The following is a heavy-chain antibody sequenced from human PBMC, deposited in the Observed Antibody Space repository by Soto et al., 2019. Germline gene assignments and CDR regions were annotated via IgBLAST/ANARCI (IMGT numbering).Heavy chain of an antibody. D-gene: IGHD3-9*01. V-gene: IGHV5-10-1*01. CDR1: GYSFTSYW. CDR2: IFPSVFYT. CDR3: ARVNVLRYFDWLLYYYGMDV. Sequence: GESLKISCKGSGYSFTSYWISWVRQMPGKGLEWMGWIFPSVFYTNYSPSFQGHVTISADKSISTAYLQWSSLKASDTAMYYCARVNVLRYFDWLLYYYGMDVWGQGTMVTVSS. J-gene: IGHJ6*02.